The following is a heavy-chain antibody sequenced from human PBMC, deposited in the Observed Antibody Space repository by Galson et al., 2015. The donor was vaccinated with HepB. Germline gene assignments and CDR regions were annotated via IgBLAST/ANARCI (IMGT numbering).Heavy chain of an antibody. D-gene: IGHD3-22*01. J-gene: IGHJ4*02. CDR2: ISFSGSST. CDR1: GFTFNSYA. V-gene: IGHV3-23*01. Sequence: SLRLSCAASGFTFNSYAMNWVRQAPGKGLEWVSAISFSGSSTFYADSVKGRFTVSRDNSKNTLYLQMYSLRAEDTAVYYCAKPLSSGSIGGFDYWGQGTLVTVSS. CDR3: AKPLSSGSIGGFDY.